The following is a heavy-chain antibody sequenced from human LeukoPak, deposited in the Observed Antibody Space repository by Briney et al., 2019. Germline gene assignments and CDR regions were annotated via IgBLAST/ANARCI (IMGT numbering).Heavy chain of an antibody. V-gene: IGHV3-23*01. CDR1: GFTFSSYG. CDR2: ISGSGGST. Sequence: GGSLRLSCAASGFTFSSYGMSWVRQAPGKGLEWVSAISGSGGSTYYADSVKGRFTISRDNSKNTLYLQMNSLRTEDTAVYYCAKVGDNWDFDYWGQGTLVSVSS. D-gene: IGHD3-16*01. CDR3: AKVGDNWDFDY. J-gene: IGHJ4*02.